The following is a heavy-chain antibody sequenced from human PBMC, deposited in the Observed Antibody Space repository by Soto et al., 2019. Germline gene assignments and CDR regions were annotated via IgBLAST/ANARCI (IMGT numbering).Heavy chain of an antibody. CDR1: GFDFNTYG. Sequence: QVQLVESGGGVVQPGRSLRLSCAASGFDFNTYGLHWVRQAPGKGLEWVAAISFDGGSQYYADSVKGRFTVSRDKSNSTLYLQMNSLGAEDTATYFRAKDSSVTAAGSGGWFDPWGPGTLVIVSS. D-gene: IGHD6-13*01. CDR3: AKDSSVTAAGSGGWFDP. J-gene: IGHJ5*02. V-gene: IGHV3-30*18. CDR2: ISFDGGSQ.